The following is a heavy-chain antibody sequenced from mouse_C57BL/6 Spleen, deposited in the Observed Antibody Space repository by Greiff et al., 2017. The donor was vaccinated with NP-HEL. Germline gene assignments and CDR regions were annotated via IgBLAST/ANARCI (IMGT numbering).Heavy chain of an antibody. CDR1: GYTFTSYW. CDR2: INPSSGYT. V-gene: IGHV1-7*01. D-gene: IGHD1-1*01. CDR3: AITVVEYFDV. J-gene: IGHJ1*03. Sequence: QVHVKQSGAELAKPGASVKLSCKASGYTFTSYWMHWVKQRPGQGLEWIGYINPSSGYTKYNQKFKDKATLTADKSSSTAYMQLSSLTYEDSAVYYCAITVVEYFDVWGTGTTVTVSS.